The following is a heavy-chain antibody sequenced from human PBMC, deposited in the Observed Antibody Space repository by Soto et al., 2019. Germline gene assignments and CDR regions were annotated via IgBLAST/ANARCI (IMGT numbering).Heavy chain of an antibody. CDR2: IYHSGST. Sequence: PSETLSLTCAVSGGSISIGGYSWSCMRQPPGKGLEWIGYIYHSGSTYYNPSLKSRVTISVDRSKNQFSLKLSSVTAADTAVYYCARGFYCGGDCYRFGYWGQGTLVTVSS. J-gene: IGHJ4*02. CDR3: ARGFYCGGDCYRFGY. D-gene: IGHD2-21*02. CDR1: GGSISIGGYS. V-gene: IGHV4-30-2*01.